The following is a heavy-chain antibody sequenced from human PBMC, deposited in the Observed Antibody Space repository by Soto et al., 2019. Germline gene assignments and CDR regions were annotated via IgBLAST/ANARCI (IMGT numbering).Heavy chain of an antibody. Sequence: EVQLVESGGGLVQPGGSVRLSCAASGFTFSSYWMHWVRQAPGKGLMWVSRIHNDGSTTRYADSVKGRFTISRDNAKNTLYLQMSSLRVEDTAVYYCDRDHWNSYWGQGTLVTVSS. D-gene: IGHD1-7*01. CDR3: DRDHWNSY. CDR1: GFTFSSYW. V-gene: IGHV3-74*01. J-gene: IGHJ4*01. CDR2: IHNDGSTT.